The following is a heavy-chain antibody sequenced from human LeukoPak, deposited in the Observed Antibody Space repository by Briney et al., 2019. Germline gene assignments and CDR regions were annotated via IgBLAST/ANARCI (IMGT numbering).Heavy chain of an antibody. J-gene: IGHJ1*01. CDR3: AKVHIYYYDSSDYYGFQH. CDR2: IKQDGSEK. D-gene: IGHD3-22*01. CDR1: GFTFSSYW. Sequence: GGSLRLSCAASGFTFSSYWMSWVRQAPGKGLEWVANIKQDGSEKYYVDSVKGRFTISRDNSKNTLYLQMNSLRAEDTAVYYCAKVHIYYYDSSDYYGFQHWGQGTLVTVSS. V-gene: IGHV3-7*03.